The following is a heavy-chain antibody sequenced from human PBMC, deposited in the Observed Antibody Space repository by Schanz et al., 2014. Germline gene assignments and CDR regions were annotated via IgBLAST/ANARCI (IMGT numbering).Heavy chain of an antibody. Sequence: EVHLVESGGGLVKPGGSLRLSCGASGFTFSDYSMNWVRQAPGKGLEWVSSISDSSSYIYYADSVKGRFTISRDNAKNSLYLQMNSLRAEDTAVYYCARPLGANFYYYGLDVWGQGTTVTVSS. J-gene: IGHJ6*02. V-gene: IGHV3-21*01. CDR3: ARPLGANFYYYGLDV. CDR2: ISDSSSYI. CDR1: GFTFSDYS.